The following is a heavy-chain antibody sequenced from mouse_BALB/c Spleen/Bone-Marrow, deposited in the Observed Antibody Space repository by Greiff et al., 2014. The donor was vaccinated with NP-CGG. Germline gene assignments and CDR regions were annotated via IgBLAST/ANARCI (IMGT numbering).Heavy chain of an antibody. V-gene: IGHV5-15*02. CDR3: ARALAYGSSFDY. CDR1: GFTFSDYG. J-gene: IGHJ2*01. CDR2: ISNLAYSI. D-gene: IGHD1-1*01. Sequence: EVKLMESGGGLVQPGGSRKLSCAASGFTFSDYGMAWVRQAPGKGPEWVAFISNLAYSIYYTDTVTGRFTISRENAKNTLYLEMSSQRSEDTAMYYCARALAYGSSFDYWGQGTTLTVSS.